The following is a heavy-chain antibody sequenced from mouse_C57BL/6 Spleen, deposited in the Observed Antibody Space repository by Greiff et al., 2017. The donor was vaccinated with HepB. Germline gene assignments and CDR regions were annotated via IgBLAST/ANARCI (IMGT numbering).Heavy chain of an antibody. J-gene: IGHJ4*01. CDR1: GYTFTSYT. V-gene: IGHV1-4*01. CDR2: INPSSGYT. D-gene: IGHD3-3*01. Sequence: QVQLQESGAELARPGASVKMSCKASGYTFTSYTMHWVKQRPGQGLEWIGYINPSSGYTKYNQKFKDKATLTADKSSSTAYMQLSSLTSEDSAVYYCARQGLGWGMDYWGQGTSVTVSS. CDR3: ARQGLGWGMDY.